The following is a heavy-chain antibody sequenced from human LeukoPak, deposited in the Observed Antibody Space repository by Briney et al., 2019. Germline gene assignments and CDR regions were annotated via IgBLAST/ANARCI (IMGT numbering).Heavy chain of an antibody. CDR3: AKHFQSSGWFWDY. CDR1: EFTYSSYA. CDR2: ISPSGAGT. Sequence: GGSLRLSCAAFEFTYSSYAMTWVRQAPGKGLEWVSTISPSGAGTYYADSVEGRFTISRDNFKNTLYLQMNSLRAEDTAIYYCAKHFQSSGWFWDYWGQGTLVTVSS. J-gene: IGHJ4*02. V-gene: IGHV3-23*01. D-gene: IGHD6-19*01.